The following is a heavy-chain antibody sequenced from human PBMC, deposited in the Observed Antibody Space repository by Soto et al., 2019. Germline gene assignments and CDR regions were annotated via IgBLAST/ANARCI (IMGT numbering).Heavy chain of an antibody. J-gene: IGHJ4*02. D-gene: IGHD3-10*01. CDR3: ARDMIGGSGSYYWSDY. CDR1: GGTFSSYA. V-gene: IGHV1-69*13. Sequence: SVKVSCKASGGTFSSYAISWVRQAPGQGLEWMGGFIPIFGTANYAQKFQGRVTITADESTSTAYMELSSLRSEDTAVYYCARDMIGGSGSYYWSDYWGQGTLVTVSS. CDR2: FIPIFGTA.